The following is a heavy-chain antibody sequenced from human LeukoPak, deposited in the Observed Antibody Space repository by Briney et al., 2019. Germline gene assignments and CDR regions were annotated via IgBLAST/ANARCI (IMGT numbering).Heavy chain of an antibody. V-gene: IGHV4-39*01. Sequence: SETLSLTCTVSDDSISSSSYYSGWIRQPPGKGLEWIGSIYYSGSTSYNPSLKSRVTISVDTSKNQFSLKLSSVTAADTAVYYCARHTVAGTRYWGQGTLVTVSS. CDR3: ARHTVAGTRY. D-gene: IGHD6-19*01. CDR2: IYYSGST. CDR1: DDSISSSSYY. J-gene: IGHJ4*02.